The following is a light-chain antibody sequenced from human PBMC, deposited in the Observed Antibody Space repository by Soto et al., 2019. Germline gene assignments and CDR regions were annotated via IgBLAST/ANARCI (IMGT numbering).Light chain of an antibody. CDR2: EVS. CDR3: KSSTSSITYV. J-gene: IGLJ1*01. V-gene: IGLV2-14*01. CDR1: SSDVGVYNY. Sequence: QSALTQPASVSGSPGQSITISCTGTSSDVGVYNYVSWYQQHTGKAPKLMIYEVSNRPSGVSNRFSGSKSGNTASLTISGLQSEDEADYYCKSSTSSITYVFGAGTKVTVL.